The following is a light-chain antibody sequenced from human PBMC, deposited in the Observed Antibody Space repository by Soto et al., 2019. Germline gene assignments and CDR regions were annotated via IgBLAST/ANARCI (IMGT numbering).Light chain of an antibody. Sequence: QSVLTQPASVSGSPGQSITISCTGTSSDVGGYKYVSWYQHHPGKAPKLMIYEVSNRPSGISNRFSGSKSGNTASLTISGLQAEDEADYYCTSYASTSNVVFGGGTKLTVL. CDR1: SSDVGGYKY. CDR3: TSYASTSNVV. CDR2: EVS. V-gene: IGLV2-14*01. J-gene: IGLJ2*01.